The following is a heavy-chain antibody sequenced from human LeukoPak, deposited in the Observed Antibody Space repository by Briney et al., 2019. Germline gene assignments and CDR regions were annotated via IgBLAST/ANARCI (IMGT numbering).Heavy chain of an antibody. V-gene: IGHV4-4*07. J-gene: IGHJ2*01. CDR1: ADSISNSY. Sequence: PSATLSLTCTVSADSISNSYWSWILQSSGKGLEWIGRIYTSGSTNYNPSLKSRVTMSVDTSKNQFSLVLTSVTAADTAVYFCAKEAPMATNNWYFDLWGRGTLVTVSS. CDR3: AKEAPMATNNWYFDL. D-gene: IGHD5-24*01. CDR2: IYTSGST.